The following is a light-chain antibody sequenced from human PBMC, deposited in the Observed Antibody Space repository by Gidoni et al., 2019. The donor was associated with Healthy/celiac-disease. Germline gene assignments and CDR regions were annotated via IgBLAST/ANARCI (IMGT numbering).Light chain of an antibody. CDR2: KAS. CDR1: QSISSW. V-gene: IGKV1-5*03. Sequence: DIQISQYPSTLPASVGDRVTITCRASQSISSWLGWYQQKPGKAPKLLIYKASSLESGVPSRFSGSGSGTEFTFTISSLQPDDFATYYCQQYNSYPLTFGPGTKVDIK. J-gene: IGKJ3*01. CDR3: QQYNSYPLT.